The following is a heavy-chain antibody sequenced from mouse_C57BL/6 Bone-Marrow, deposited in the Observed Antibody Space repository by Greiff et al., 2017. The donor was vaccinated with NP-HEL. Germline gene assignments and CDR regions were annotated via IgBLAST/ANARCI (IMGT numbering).Heavy chain of an antibody. J-gene: IGHJ2*01. D-gene: IGHD3-3*01. CDR3: ARRGTGYYFDY. Sequence: VQLKESGPVLVKPGASVKMSCKASGYTFTDYYMNWVKQSHGKSLEWIGVINPYNGGTSYNQKFKGKATLTVDESSSTAYMELNSLTSEDSAVYYCARRGTGYYFDYWGQGTTLTVSS. CDR1: GYTFTDYY. CDR2: INPYNGGT. V-gene: IGHV1-19*01.